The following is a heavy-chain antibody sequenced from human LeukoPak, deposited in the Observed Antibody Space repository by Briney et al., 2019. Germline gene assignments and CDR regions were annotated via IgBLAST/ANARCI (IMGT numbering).Heavy chain of an antibody. J-gene: IGHJ3*02. CDR2: IYYSGST. V-gene: IGHV4-59*01. D-gene: IGHD6-25*01. Sequence: SETLSLTCTVSGGYISSYYWSWIRQPPGKGLEWIGYIYYSGSTNYNPSLKSRVTISVDTSKNQFSLKLSSVTAADTAVYYCARESAGRNIAARAFDIWGHGTMVTVSS. CDR1: GGYISSYY. CDR3: ARESAGRNIAARAFDI.